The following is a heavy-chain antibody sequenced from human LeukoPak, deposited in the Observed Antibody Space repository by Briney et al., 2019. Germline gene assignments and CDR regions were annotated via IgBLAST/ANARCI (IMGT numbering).Heavy chain of an antibody. V-gene: IGHV1-3*01. Sequence: ASVKVSCKASGYTFTSYAMHWVRQAPGQRLEWMGWINAGNGNTKYSQKFQGRVTITRDTSASTAYMELSSLRSEDTAVYYCARDPYSSSWTLDDAFDIWGQGTMVTVSS. CDR3: ARDPYSSSWTLDDAFDI. J-gene: IGHJ3*02. D-gene: IGHD6-13*01. CDR1: GYTFTSYA. CDR2: INAGNGNT.